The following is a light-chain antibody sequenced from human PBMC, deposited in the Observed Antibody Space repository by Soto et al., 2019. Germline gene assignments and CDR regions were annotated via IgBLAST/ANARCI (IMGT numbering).Light chain of an antibody. J-gene: IGLJ2*01. CDR2: DVN. CDR1: SSDIGAYNF. V-gene: IGLV2-14*03. Sequence: QSDLTRPASGSGAPARGSSISCTGTSSDIGAYNFVSWYQQHPGKAPKLMLYDVNIRPSGVSNRFSGSKSGNTASLTISGLQAEDEADYYCTSWTTSTTMIFGGGTKVTXL. CDR3: TSWTTSTTMI.